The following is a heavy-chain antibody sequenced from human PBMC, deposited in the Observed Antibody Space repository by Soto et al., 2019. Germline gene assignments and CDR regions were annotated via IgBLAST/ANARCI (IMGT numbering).Heavy chain of an antibody. CDR1: GFTFSSYG. CDR3: ARDGRRGGSYPNY. J-gene: IGHJ4*02. V-gene: IGHV3-33*01. D-gene: IGHD1-26*01. CDR2: IWYDGSNK. Sequence: GGSLRLSCAASGFTFSSYGMHWVRQAPGKGLEWVAVIWYDGSNKYYADSVKGRFTISRDNPKNTLYLQMNSLRAEDTAVYYCARDGRRGGSYPNYWGQGTLVTVSS.